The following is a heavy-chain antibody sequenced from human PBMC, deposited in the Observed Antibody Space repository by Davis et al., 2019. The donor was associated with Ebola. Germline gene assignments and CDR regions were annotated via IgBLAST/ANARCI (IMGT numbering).Heavy chain of an antibody. CDR2: VNPHNGNT. J-gene: IGHJ6*04. CDR3: ARGAPYSSGWYWRYYYGMDV. CDR1: GYTFTGYY. Sequence: ASVKVSCKASGYTFTGYYMHWVRQAPGQGLEWMGWVNPHNGNTNYAQNVQGRVIMTTDTATTTAYMEVGGLRSDDTAVYYCARGAPYSSGWYWRYYYGMDVWGKGTTVTVSS. D-gene: IGHD6-19*01. V-gene: IGHV1-18*04.